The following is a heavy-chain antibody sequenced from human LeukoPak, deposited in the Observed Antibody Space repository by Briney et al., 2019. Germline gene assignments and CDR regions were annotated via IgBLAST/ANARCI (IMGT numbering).Heavy chain of an antibody. CDR3: ARDLYDSSGRLFDY. CDR2: INPNSGGT. V-gene: IGHV1-2*02. J-gene: IGHJ4*02. D-gene: IGHD3-22*01. CDR1: GYTFTGYY. Sequence: GASVKVSCKASGYTFTGYYMHWVRQAPGQGLEWMGWINPNSGGTNYAQKFQDRVTMTRDTSISTAYMELSRLRSDDTAVYYCARDLYDSSGRLFDYSGQGTLVTVSS.